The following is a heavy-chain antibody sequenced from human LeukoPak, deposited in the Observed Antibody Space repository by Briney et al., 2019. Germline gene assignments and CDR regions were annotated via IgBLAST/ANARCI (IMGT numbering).Heavy chain of an antibody. CDR1: GGSFSGYY. J-gene: IGHJ4*02. V-gene: IGHV4-34*01. CDR3: ARSSPRTDSGGWGVDY. D-gene: IGHD6-19*01. CDR2: INHSGST. Sequence: SETLSLTCAVYGGSFSGYYWSWIRQPPGKGLEWIGEINHSGSTNYNPSLKSRVTISVDTSKNQFSLKLSSVTAADTAVYYCARSSPRTDSGGWGVDYWGQGTLVTVSS.